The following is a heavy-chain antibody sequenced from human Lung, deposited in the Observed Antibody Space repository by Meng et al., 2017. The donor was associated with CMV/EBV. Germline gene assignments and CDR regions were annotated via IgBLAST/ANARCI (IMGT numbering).Heavy chain of an antibody. CDR3: ARDIGGVSGY. D-gene: IGHD3-3*01. J-gene: IGHJ4*02. Sequence: GGSXRLXCAASGFTFSSFWVHWVRQVPGKGLVWVSRINEDGTTTNYADSVKGRFTISRDNARNTVYLQMNSLKVEDTAVYYCARDIGGVSGYWGQGKLVTVSS. CDR1: GFTFSSFW. V-gene: IGHV3-74*01. CDR2: INEDGTTT.